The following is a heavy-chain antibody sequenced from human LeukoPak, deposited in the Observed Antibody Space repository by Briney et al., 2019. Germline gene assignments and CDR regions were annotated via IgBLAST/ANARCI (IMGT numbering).Heavy chain of an antibody. CDR3: AKEGEYSYGPIDS. CDR2: ISGSGGST. D-gene: IGHD5-18*01. CDR1: GFTFSSYA. V-gene: IGHV3-23*01. Sequence: GGSLRLSCAAFGFTFSSYAMSWVRQAPGKGLEWVSEISGSGGSTYYADSVKGRFTISRANSKNTLYLQMNSLRAEDTAVYYCAKEGEYSYGPIDSWGQGTLVTVSS. J-gene: IGHJ4*02.